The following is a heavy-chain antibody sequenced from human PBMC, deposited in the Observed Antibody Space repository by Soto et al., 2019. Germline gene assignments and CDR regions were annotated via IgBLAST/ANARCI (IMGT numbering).Heavy chain of an antibody. CDR3: RRSSRYSTDV. J-gene: IGHJ6*02. D-gene: IGHD6-19*01. CDR1: GGSVNSNSYS. CDR2: IYSSETT. Sequence: SETLSLTCTVSGGSVNSNSYSWGWIRQSPGKGLEWIGTIYSSETTHYNPSLRSRVTISVDTSMNQFSLNLISVTAADTAVYYCRRSSRYSTDVWGQGLTVTVSS. V-gene: IGHV4-39*01.